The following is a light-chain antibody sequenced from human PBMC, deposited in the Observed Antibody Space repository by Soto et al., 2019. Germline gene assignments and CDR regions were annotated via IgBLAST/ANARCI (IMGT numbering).Light chain of an antibody. CDR1: QSITTY. J-gene: IGKJ4*01. Sequence: DIQMTQSPSSLSASVGDRVTITCRASQSITTYLNWYQQKPGTAPKLLIYAASSLESGVPSRFSGSGSGTDFTLTISSLQPEDFATYFYQQTYSTPPLTFGGGTKVEIK. V-gene: IGKV1-39*01. CDR3: QQTYSTPPLT. CDR2: AAS.